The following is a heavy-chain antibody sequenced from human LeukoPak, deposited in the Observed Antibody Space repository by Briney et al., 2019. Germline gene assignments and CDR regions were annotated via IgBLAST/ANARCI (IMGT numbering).Heavy chain of an antibody. V-gene: IGHV6-1*01. CDR1: ADTAATRGVA. Sequence: SQTLSLACAISADTAATRGVAWDWLRQSPSRGLEWLGRTYDASPWSSEYALALKRRITIKPDTSKNQFTLQLNSVTPDITAVYCGTRGRNSVFDYWGGGMLVAVSS. CDR2: TYDASPWSS. D-gene: IGHD1-14*01. CDR3: TRGRNSVFDY. J-gene: IGHJ4*02.